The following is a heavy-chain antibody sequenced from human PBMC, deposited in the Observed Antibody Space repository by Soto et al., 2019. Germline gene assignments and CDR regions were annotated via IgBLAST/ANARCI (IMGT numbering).Heavy chain of an antibody. CDR1: GFTFSDYY. V-gene: IGHV3-11*06. CDR2: ISSSSSYT. D-gene: IGHD1-26*01. J-gene: IGHJ6*02. Sequence: QVQLVESGGGLVKPGGSLRLSCAASGFTFSDYYMSWIRQAPGKGLEWASYISSSSSYTNYADSVKGRFTISRDNAKNSRYLQRNSLRAEDTAVYYCARDIFPVQVGLQYYGMDVWGQGTTVTVSS. CDR3: ARDIFPVQVGLQYYGMDV.